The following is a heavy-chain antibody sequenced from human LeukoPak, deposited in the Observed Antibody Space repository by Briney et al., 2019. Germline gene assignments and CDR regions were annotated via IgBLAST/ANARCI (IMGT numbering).Heavy chain of an antibody. V-gene: IGHV1-46*01. CDR2: INPSGGST. J-gene: IGHJ5*02. CDR1: GYTFTSYY. CDR3: AVSSSSYPWFDP. Sequence: ASVKVSCKASGYTFTSYYMHWVRQAPGQGLEWMGIINPSGGSTSYAQKFQGRVTMTRDTSTSTVYMELSSLRSEDTAVYYCAVSSSSYPWFDPWGQGTLVTVSS. D-gene: IGHD6-6*01.